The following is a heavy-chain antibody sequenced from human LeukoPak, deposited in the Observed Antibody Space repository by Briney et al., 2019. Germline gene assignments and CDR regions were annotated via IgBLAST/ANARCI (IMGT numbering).Heavy chain of an antibody. CDR2: ISGSGDNT. CDR3: AKLPDCSNDACSQGDY. CDR1: GITFSRKA. J-gene: IGHJ4*02. V-gene: IGHV3-23*01. Sequence: TGGSLTLSCAASGITFSRKAMSWVRQAAGKGLEWVSAISGSGDNTYYVDAVRGRFTISRDNSKNTLYLHMNNLRAEDTAVYYCAKLPDCSNDACSQGDYWGQGTLVIVSS. D-gene: IGHD2-8*01.